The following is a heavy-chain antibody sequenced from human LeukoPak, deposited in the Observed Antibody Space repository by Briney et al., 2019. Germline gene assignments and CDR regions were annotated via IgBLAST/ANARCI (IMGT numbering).Heavy chain of an antibody. V-gene: IGHV4-59*12. D-gene: IGHD3-22*01. CDR3: ARDHGYGFWYDSSGYPVYFDY. J-gene: IGHJ4*02. CDR1: GGSISSYN. CDR2: IYYSGST. Sequence: PSETLSLTCTVSGGSISSYNWSWIRQPPGKGLEWIGYIYYSGSTNYNPSLKRRVTISVDTSKNQFSLKLSSVTAADTAVYYCARDHGYGFWYDSSGYPVYFDYWGQGTLVTVSS.